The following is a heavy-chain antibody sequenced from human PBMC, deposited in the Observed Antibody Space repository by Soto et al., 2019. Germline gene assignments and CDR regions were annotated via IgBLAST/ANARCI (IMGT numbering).Heavy chain of an antibody. Sequence: PGGSLRLSCAASGFTFNNYWMDWVRQAPGKGLEWVSVIYSDGSTYYADSVKGRFTISRDNSKNTLYLQVNSLRAEDTAVYYCARNYYDSGGGFDSWGQGTLVTVSS. D-gene: IGHD3-22*01. V-gene: IGHV3-53*01. CDR2: IYSDGST. J-gene: IGHJ4*02. CDR1: GFTFNNYW. CDR3: ARNYYDSGGGFDS.